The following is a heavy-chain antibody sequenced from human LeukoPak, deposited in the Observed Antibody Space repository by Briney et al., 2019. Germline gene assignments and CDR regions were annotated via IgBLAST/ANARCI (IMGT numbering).Heavy chain of an antibody. CDR1: RYTFTSYG. CDR2: ISAYNGNT. V-gene: IGHV1-18*01. CDR3: ARAYDILTGYSPLYYYYYMDV. D-gene: IGHD3-9*01. Sequence: ASVKVSCKASRYTFTSYGISWVRQAPGQGLEWMGWISAYNGNTNYAQKLQGRVTMTTDTSTSTAYMELRSLRSDDTAVYYCARAYDILTGYSPLYYYYYMDVWGKGTTVTVSS. J-gene: IGHJ6*03.